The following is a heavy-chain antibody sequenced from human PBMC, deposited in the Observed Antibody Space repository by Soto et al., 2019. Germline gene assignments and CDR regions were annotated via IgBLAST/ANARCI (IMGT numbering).Heavy chain of an antibody. CDR2: ISVSGTST. Sequence: QPGRSLRLSCAASGFTFSIYDMTWVRQAPGKGLEWVSGISVSGTSTYYADSVRGRFTISRDNSKNTLYLQMNSLRAEDTAVYYCAKDSSSSWFDYCGQGT. CDR1: GFTFSIYD. D-gene: IGHD6-13*01. J-gene: IGHJ4*02. CDR3: AKDSSSSWFDY. V-gene: IGHV3-23*01.